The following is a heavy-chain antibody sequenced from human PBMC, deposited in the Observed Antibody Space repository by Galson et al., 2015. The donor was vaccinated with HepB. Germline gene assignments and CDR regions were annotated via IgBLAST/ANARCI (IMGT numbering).Heavy chain of an antibody. CDR1: GYTFTSYH. J-gene: IGHJ4*02. CDR2: INPSGGST. Sequence: SVKVSCKASGYTFTSYHIHWVRQAPGQGLEWMGIINPSGGSTGYAQKFQGRVTMTRDTSTSTVYMELSSLRSEGTAVYYCARGGVVRGFDYRGQGTLLTVSS. D-gene: IGHD3-10*01. V-gene: IGHV1-46*01. CDR3: ARGGVVRGFDY.